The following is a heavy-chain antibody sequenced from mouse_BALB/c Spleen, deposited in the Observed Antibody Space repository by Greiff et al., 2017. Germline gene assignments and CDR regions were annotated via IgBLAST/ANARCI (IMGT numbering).Heavy chain of an antibody. J-gene: IGHJ4*01. Sequence: QVQLKESGPGLVAPSQSLSITCTVSGFSLTSYGVHWVRQPPGKGLEWLGVIWAGGSTNYNSALMSRLSISKDNSKSQVFLKMNSLQTDDTAMYYCATLTTVVRADMDYWGQGTSVTVSS. D-gene: IGHD1-1*01. V-gene: IGHV2-9*02. CDR2: IWAGGST. CDR3: ATLTTVVRADMDY. CDR1: GFSLTSYG.